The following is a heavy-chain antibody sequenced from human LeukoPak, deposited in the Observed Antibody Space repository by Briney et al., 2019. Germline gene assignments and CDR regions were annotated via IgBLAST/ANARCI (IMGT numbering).Heavy chain of an antibody. D-gene: IGHD3-16*01. Sequence: SVNLSRKASGYTFTGCSIHWVRQPPRQGLEWVGCINRKSGATSDAKKSQGRATMTRDTSISTTSRELSRLRSDATAVYYCARLGLRGSPVMTWGQRTLVTVSS. CDR2: INRKSGAT. J-gene: IGHJ5*02. V-gene: IGHV1-2*02. CDR3: ARLGLRGSPVMT. CDR1: GYTFTGCS.